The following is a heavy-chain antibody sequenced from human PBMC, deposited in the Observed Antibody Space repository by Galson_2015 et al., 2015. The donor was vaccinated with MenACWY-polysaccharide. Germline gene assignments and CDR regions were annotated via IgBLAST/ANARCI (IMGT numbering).Heavy chain of an antibody. Sequence: SLRLSCAVSGFPFSTYNMNWVRQAPGKGLEWVSFISIRGDFIFYADSVKGRFTISRDNSKNTLYLQMNSLRAEDTAVYYCARDSDDNRPPDCYDIWGQGTMVTVSS. CDR1: GFPFSTYN. J-gene: IGHJ3*02. V-gene: IGHV3-21*04. D-gene: IGHD3-22*01. CDR3: ARDSDDNRPPDCYDI. CDR2: ISIRGDFI.